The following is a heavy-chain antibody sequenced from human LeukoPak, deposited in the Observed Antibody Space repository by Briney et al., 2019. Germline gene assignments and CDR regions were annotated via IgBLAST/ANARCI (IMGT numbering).Heavy chain of an antibody. CDR1: GFTFSSYG. D-gene: IGHD3-10*01. CDR3: AKGGYGSGSTHGGAFDI. J-gene: IGHJ3*02. Sequence: GGSLRLSCAASGFTFSSYGMHWVRQAPGKGLEWVAVIWYDGSNKYYADSVKGRFTISRDNSKNTLYLQMNSLRAEDTAVYYRAKGGYGSGSTHGGAFDIWGQGTMVTVS. V-gene: IGHV3-33*06. CDR2: IWYDGSNK.